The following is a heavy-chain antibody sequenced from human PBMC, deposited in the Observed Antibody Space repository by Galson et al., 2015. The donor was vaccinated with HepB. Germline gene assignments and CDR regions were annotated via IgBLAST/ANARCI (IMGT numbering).Heavy chain of an antibody. CDR3: AKGFYFYGELDY. D-gene: IGHD4-17*01. CDR2: INDNGGVT. Sequence: SLRLSCAASGFTFSSYAMTWVRQAPGKGLEWVSSINDNGGVTHYADSVKGRFTVSRDNSKNTLYLQMNSLRVEDTAVYYCAKGFYFYGELDYWGQGTLVTVSS. CDR1: GFTFSSYA. J-gene: IGHJ4*02. V-gene: IGHV3-23*01.